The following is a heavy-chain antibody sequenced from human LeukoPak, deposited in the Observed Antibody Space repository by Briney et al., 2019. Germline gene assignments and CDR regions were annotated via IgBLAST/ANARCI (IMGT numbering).Heavy chain of an antibody. Sequence: GGSLRLSCAASGFTFSSYAMHWVRQAPGKGLEWVAVISYDGSNKYYADSVKGRFTISRDNSKNTLYLQMNSLKSEDTAVYYCTTQLLWFGELSYWGQGTLVTVSS. D-gene: IGHD3-10*01. V-gene: IGHV3-30-3*01. CDR3: TTQLLWFGELSY. CDR1: GFTFSSYA. J-gene: IGHJ4*02. CDR2: ISYDGSNK.